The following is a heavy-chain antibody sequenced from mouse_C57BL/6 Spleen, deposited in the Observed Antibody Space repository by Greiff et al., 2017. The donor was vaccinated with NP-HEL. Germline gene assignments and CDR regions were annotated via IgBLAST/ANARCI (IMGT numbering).Heavy chain of an antibody. CDR2: ISSGSSTI. D-gene: IGHD1-1*01. CDR3: ARHYGSSYEPWFAY. J-gene: IGHJ3*01. Sequence: DVKLVESGGGLVKPGGSLKLSCAASGFTFSDYGMHWVRQAPEKGLEWVAYISSGSSTIYYADTVKGRFTISRDNAKNTLFLQMTSLRSEDTAMYYCARHYGSSYEPWFAYWGQGTLVTVSA. CDR1: GFTFSDYG. V-gene: IGHV5-17*01.